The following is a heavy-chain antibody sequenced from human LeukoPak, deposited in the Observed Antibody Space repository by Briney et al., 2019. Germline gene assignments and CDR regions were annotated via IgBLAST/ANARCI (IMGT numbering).Heavy chain of an antibody. CDR3: ATTSRSFDY. CDR1: GYSFTSYW. D-gene: IGHD6-6*01. J-gene: IGHJ4*02. V-gene: IGHV5-51*01. CDR2: IYPGDSET. Sequence: GESLEISCKGSGYSFTSYWIGWVRQMPGKGLEWMGVIYPGDSETRYSPSFQGQVTISADKSISTAYLQWSSLKASDSAMYYCATTSRSFDYWGQGTLVTVSS.